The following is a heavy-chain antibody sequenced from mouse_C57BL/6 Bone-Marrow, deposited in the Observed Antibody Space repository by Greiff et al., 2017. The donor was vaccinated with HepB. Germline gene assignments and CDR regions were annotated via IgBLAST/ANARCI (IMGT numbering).Heavy chain of an antibody. J-gene: IGHJ1*03. Sequence: EVKLMESGPGLAKPSQTLSLTCSVTGYSITSDYWNWIRKFPGNKLEYMGYISYSGSTYYNPSLKSRISITRDTSKNQYYLQLNSVTTEDTATYYCARLSYGSSWYFYVWGTGTTVTVSS. CDR1: GYSITSDY. CDR3: ARLSYGSSWYFYV. D-gene: IGHD1-1*01. CDR2: ISYSGST. V-gene: IGHV3-8*01.